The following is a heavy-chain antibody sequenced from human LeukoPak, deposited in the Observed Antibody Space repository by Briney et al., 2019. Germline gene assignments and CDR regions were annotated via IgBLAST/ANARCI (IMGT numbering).Heavy chain of an antibody. CDR2: ITGSDGSS. D-gene: IGHD3-9*01. CDR3: AKWGDYDIVTGYYVPDY. J-gene: IGHJ4*02. CDR1: GFTFTNYA. V-gene: IGHV3-23*01. Sequence: PGTSLRLSCVASGFTFTNYAMSWVRQAPGKGLEWVSAITGSDGSSYYADSVKGRFTISRDNSKNTLYLQVNSLRAEDTAVYYCAKWGDYDIVTGYYVPDYWGQGTLVTVSS.